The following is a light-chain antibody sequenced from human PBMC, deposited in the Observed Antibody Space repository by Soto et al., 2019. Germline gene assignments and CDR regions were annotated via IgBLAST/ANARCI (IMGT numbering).Light chain of an antibody. V-gene: IGKV1-17*01. CDR1: QSIKND. CDR3: LQHNSYPRT. CDR2: SAS. Sequence: DIQMTQSPSSLSASVGERVTITCRASQSIKNDLGWYQQKAGKAPKRLIYSASSLKSGVPSRFSGSGYRTEVTLTISSLEPEDFATYYCLQHNSYPRTFGQGTTLDIK. J-gene: IGKJ2*01.